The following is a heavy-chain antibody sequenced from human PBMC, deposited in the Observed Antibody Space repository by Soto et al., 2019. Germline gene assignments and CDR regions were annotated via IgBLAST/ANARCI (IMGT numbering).Heavy chain of an antibody. D-gene: IGHD4-17*01. CDR1: GFTFSSYA. CDR2: ISYDGSNK. Sequence: LRLSCAASGFTFSSYAMHWVRQAPGKGLEWVAVISYDGSNKYYADSVKGRFTISRDNSKNTLYLQMNSLRAEDTAVYYCARVYGDYFDYWGQGTLVTVSS. J-gene: IGHJ4*02. V-gene: IGHV3-30-3*01. CDR3: ARVYGDYFDY.